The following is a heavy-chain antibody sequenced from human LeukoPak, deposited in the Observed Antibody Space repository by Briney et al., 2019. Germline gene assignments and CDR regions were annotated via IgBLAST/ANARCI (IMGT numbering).Heavy chain of an antibody. CDR3: ARHGYCSGGSCYWDY. V-gene: IGHV4-59*08. D-gene: IGHD2-15*01. J-gene: IGHJ4*02. CDR2: IYYSGST. CDR1: GGSISPFY. Sequence: KPSETLSLTCTVSGGSISPFYWSWIRQPQGKGLEWIAYIYYSGSTAYNPSLKSRVAISVDTSNNQVSLKLSSVTAADTAVYYCARHGYCSGGSCYWDYWGQGTLVTVSS.